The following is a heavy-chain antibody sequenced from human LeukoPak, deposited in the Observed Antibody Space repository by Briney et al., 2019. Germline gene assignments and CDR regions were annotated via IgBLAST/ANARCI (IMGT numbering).Heavy chain of an antibody. Sequence: PSETLSLTCTVSGGSISGYYWSWIREPPGKGLEWIGEINHSGSTNYNPSLKSRVTISVDTSKNQFSLKLSSVTAADTAVYYCARGSRLYSSSLGYWGQGTLVTVPS. J-gene: IGHJ4*02. CDR1: GGSISGYY. CDR2: INHSGST. CDR3: ARGSRLYSSSLGY. D-gene: IGHD6-13*01. V-gene: IGHV4-34*01.